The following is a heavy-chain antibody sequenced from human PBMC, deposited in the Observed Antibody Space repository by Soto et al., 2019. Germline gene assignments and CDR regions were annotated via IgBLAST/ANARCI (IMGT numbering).Heavy chain of an antibody. D-gene: IGHD4-4*01. J-gene: IGHJ6*03. V-gene: IGHV1-69*02. CDR2: IIPILGIA. CDR1: GGTFSSYT. Sequence: QVQLLQSGGEVEQPGSSVKVSCKASGGTFSSYTISWVRQAPGQGLEWMGRIIPILGIANYAQKFQGRVTITADKSTRPADTELSSLRSEDTAVYYCGVGPYSSRYDNYYMDVWGKGTTVTVFS. CDR3: GVGPYSSRYDNYYMDV.